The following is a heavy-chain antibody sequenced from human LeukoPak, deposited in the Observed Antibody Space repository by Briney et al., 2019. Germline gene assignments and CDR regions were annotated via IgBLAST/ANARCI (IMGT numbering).Heavy chain of an antibody. V-gene: IGHV1-46*01. CDR1: GYTFTSYY. J-gene: IGHJ5*02. D-gene: IGHD6-13*01. CDR2: INPSGGST. Sequence: EASVKVSCKASGYTFTSYYMHWVRQAPGQGLEWMGIINPSGGSTSYAQEFQGRVTMTRDMSTSTVYVELSSLRSEDTAVYYCARDAKQQLKYTGEPNWFDPWGQGTLVTVSS. CDR3: ARDAKQQLKYTGEPNWFDP.